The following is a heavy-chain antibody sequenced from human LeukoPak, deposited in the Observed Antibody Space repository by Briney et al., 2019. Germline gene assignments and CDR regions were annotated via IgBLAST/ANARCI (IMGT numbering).Heavy chain of an antibody. J-gene: IGHJ6*03. CDR2: IKTDGSST. V-gene: IGHV3-74*01. Sequence: PGGSLRLSCAASGFTFSSYRMHWVRQAPGKGLVWVSRIKTDGSSTSYADSVKGRFTISRDNAKNTLYLQMNSLRAEDTAVYYCVRFSAEVIGIYYYYYMDVWGKGTTVAVSS. CDR1: GFTFSSYR. D-gene: IGHD3-16*02. CDR3: VRFSAEVIGIYYYYYMDV.